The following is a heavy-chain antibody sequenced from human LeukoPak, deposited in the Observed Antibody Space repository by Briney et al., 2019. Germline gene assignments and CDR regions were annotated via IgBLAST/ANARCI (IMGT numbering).Heavy chain of an antibody. V-gene: IGHV4-4*02. CDR1: GDSISSSNW. CDR2: IYHSGST. Sequence: DPSETLSLTCAVSGDSISSSNWWSWVRQPPGKGLELIGEIYHSGSTNYNPSLKSRVTISVDKSKNQFSLKVSSVTAADTAVYYCARTHCSSTSCFYFDYWGQGALVTVSS. CDR3: ARTHCSSTSCFYFDY. D-gene: IGHD2-2*01. J-gene: IGHJ4*02.